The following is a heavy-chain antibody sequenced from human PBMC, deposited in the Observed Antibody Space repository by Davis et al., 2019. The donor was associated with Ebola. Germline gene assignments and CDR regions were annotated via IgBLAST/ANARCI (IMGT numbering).Heavy chain of an antibody. V-gene: IGHV3-69-1*01. Sequence: GESLKISCAASGFTFGPYAMTWVRQALGKGLEWVSSIGSGHDTQYADSVKGRFTISRDNAKNSLYLQMNSLRAEDTAVYYCARVPLYYYGMDVWGQGTTVTVSS. J-gene: IGHJ6*02. CDR2: IGSGHDT. CDR1: GFTFGPYA. CDR3: ARVPLYYYGMDV.